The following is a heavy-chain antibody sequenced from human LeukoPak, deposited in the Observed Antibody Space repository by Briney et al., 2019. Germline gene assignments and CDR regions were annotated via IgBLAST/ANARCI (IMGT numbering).Heavy chain of an antibody. Sequence: ASVKVSCKASGYTFTSYGISWVRQAPGQGLEWMGWISAYNSNTKYAQKLQGRVTMTEDTSTDTAYMELSSLRSEDTAVYYCATDLAAAGLYYFDYWGQGTLVTVSS. V-gene: IGHV1-18*01. CDR1: GYTFTSYG. CDR3: ATDLAAAGLYYFDY. CDR2: ISAYNSNT. J-gene: IGHJ4*02. D-gene: IGHD6-13*01.